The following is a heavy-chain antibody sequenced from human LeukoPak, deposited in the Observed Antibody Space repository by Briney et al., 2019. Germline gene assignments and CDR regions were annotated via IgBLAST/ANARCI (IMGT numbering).Heavy chain of an antibody. V-gene: IGHV4-39*01. J-gene: IGHJ4*02. CDR3: ARATIFGVVITLDY. D-gene: IGHD3-3*01. CDR1: GGSISSSSYY. Sequence: SETLSLTCTVSGGSISSSSYYWSWIRQPPGKGLEWIGSIYYSGSTYYNPSLKSRVTISVDTSKNQFSLKLSSVTAADTAVYYCARATIFGVVITLDYWGQGTLVTVSS. CDR2: IYYSGST.